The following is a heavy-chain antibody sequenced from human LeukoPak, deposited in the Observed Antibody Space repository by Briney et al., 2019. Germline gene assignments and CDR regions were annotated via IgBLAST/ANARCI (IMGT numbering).Heavy chain of an antibody. J-gene: IGHJ5*02. CDR3: ARDGRDNWFDP. D-gene: IGHD1-26*01. CDR1: GGSISSYY. Sequence: SETLSLTCTVSGGSISSYYCSWIRQPPGKGLEWIGYIYYSGSTNYNPSLKSRVTISVDTSKNQFSLKLSSVTAADTAVYYCARDGRDNWFDPWGQGTLVTVSS. CDR2: IYYSGST. V-gene: IGHV4-59*01.